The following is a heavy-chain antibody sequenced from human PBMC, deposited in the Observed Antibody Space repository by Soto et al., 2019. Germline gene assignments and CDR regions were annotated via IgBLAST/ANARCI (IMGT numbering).Heavy chain of an antibody. CDR1: GGSISSYY. V-gene: IGHV4-59*01. CDR2: IYYSGST. Sequence: SETLSLTCAVSGGSISSYYWSWIRQPPGKGLEWIGYIYYSGSTNYNPSLKSRVTISVDTSKNQFSLKLSSVTAADTAVYYCARVAYCGGDCYPYYFDYWGQGTLVTVSS. J-gene: IGHJ4*02. CDR3: ARVAYCGGDCYPYYFDY. D-gene: IGHD2-21*02.